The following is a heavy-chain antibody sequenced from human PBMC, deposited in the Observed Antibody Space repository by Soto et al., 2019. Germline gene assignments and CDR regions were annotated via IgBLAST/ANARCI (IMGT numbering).Heavy chain of an antibody. V-gene: IGHV3-23*01. CDR2: ISGGGNKT. J-gene: IGHJ4*02. D-gene: IGHD5-18*01. CDR3: AKRFGSGGTSMGPFDY. Sequence: GGSLRLSCAASGFTFSNYVMSWVRQAPGKGLEWVSGISGGGNKTYYADSVKGGFTISRDTSKNTLHLQINNLSAEDTAVYYCAKRFGSGGTSMGPFDYWGQGPLVTVSS. CDR1: GFTFSNYV.